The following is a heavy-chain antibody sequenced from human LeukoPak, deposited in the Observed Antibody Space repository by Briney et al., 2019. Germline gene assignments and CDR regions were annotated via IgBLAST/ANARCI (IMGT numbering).Heavy chain of an antibody. D-gene: IGHD5-18*01. CDR1: GGSISSYY. J-gene: IGHJ4*02. V-gene: IGHV4-59*01. CDR2: IYYSGST. Sequence: PSETLSLTCTVSGGSISSYYWSWIRQPPGKGLAWIGYIYYSGSTNCNPSLKSRVTISVDTSKNQFSLKLSSVTAADTAVYYCARAAPPGYSYALIFDYWGQGNLVTVSS. CDR3: ARAAPPGYSYALIFDY.